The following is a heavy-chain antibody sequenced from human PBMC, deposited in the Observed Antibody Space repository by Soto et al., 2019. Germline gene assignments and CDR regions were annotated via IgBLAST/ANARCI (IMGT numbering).Heavy chain of an antibody. D-gene: IGHD3-10*01. CDR3: ARGRELWFGELSPLDY. CDR1: GGSISSYY. J-gene: IGHJ4*02. CDR2: IYYSGST. V-gene: IGHV4-59*01. Sequence: SSETLSLTCTVSGGSISSYYWSWIRQPPGKGLEWIGYIYYSGSTNYNPSLKSRVTISVDTSKNQFSLKLSSVTAADTAVYYCARGRELWFGELSPLDYWGQGTLVTVSS.